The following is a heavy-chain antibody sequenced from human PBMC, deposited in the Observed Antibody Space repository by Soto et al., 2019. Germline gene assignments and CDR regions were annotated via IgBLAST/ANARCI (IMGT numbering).Heavy chain of an antibody. V-gene: IGHV1-69*10. CDR3: ARDRGRGGSYYIYFYGMDV. Sequence: SVKVSCKASGGTFSSYTISWVRQAPGQGLEWMGGINPIGGRINYAQKFQGRVTMTRDTSTSTVYMELSSLRSEDTAVYYCARDRGRGGSYYIYFYGMDVWGQGTTVTV. CDR1: GGTFSSYT. J-gene: IGHJ6*02. CDR2: INPIGGRI. D-gene: IGHD1-26*01.